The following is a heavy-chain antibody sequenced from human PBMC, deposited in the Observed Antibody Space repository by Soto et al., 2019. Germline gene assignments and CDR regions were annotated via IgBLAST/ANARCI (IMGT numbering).Heavy chain of an antibody. V-gene: IGHV1-24*01. Sequence: ASVKVSCKVSGYTLTELSMHWVRQAPGKGLEWMGGFDPEDGETIYAQKFQGRVTMTEDTSTDTAYMELSSLRSDDTAVYYCAGATLYYYYYMDVWGKGTTVTVSS. CDR3: AGATLYYYYYMDV. CDR1: GYTLTELS. D-gene: IGHD2-15*01. CDR2: FDPEDGET. J-gene: IGHJ6*03.